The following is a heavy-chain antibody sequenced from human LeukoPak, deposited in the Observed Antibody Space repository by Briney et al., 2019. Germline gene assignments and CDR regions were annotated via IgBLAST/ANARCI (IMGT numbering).Heavy chain of an antibody. CDR1: GYIFTSYW. Sequence: GESLKISCQGSGYIFTSYWIGWVRQMPGKGLEWMGIIYPGDSDTRYSPSFQGQVTISADESISTAYLQWSSLKASDTAMYYCARFGTGYSSGWFDAFDIWGQGTMVTVSS. CDR3: ARFGTGYSSGWFDAFDI. CDR2: IYPGDSDT. D-gene: IGHD6-19*01. V-gene: IGHV5-51*01. J-gene: IGHJ3*02.